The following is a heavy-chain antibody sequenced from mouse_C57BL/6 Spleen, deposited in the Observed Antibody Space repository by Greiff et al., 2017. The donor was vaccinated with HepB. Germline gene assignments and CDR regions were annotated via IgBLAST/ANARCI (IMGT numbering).Heavy chain of an antibody. D-gene: IGHD2-4*01. Sequence: VQLVESGPELVKPGASVKISCKASGYAFSSSWMNWVKQRPGKGLEWIGRIYPGDGDTNYNGKFKGKATLTADKSSSTAYMQLSSLTSEDSAVYFCARSLYDYFAYWGQGTLVTVSA. CDR2: IYPGDGDT. V-gene: IGHV1-82*01. CDR3: ARSLYDYFAY. J-gene: IGHJ3*01. CDR1: GYAFSSSW.